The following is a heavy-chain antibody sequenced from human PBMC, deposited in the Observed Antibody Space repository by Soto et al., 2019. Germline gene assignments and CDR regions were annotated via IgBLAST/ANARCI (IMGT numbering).Heavy chain of an antibody. V-gene: IGHV4-59*11. CDR1: GGSISSHF. CDR2: VYYSGNT. CDR3: ARALSYSGVHRGGFVD. D-gene: IGHD1-26*01. J-gene: IGHJ4*02. Sequence: QVQLQESGPGLVKPWGTLTLTCSVSGGSISSHFWNWIRQPPGKGLEYIGYVYYSGNTYYNPSLQSRVTISLDASKNQFSLNLNSVTAADTAVYYCARALSYSGVHRGGFVDWGQGTLVTVSS.